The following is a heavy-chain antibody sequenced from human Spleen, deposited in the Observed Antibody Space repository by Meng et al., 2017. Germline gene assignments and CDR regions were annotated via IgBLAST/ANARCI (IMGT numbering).Heavy chain of an antibody. CDR1: GYSFTSYW. V-gene: IGHV5-51*01. J-gene: IGHJ6*02. Sequence: KVSCKGSGYSFTSYWIGWVRQMPDKGLEWMGVIYPGDSDTRYSPSFQGQVTISVDKSISTAYLHWSSLKASDTAMYYCARSGTGDSRYYGMDVWGQGTTVTVSS. D-gene: IGHD2-21*02. CDR3: ARSGTGDSRYYGMDV. CDR2: IYPGDSDT.